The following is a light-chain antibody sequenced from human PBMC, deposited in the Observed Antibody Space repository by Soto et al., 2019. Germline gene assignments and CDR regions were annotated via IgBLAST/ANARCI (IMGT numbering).Light chain of an antibody. J-gene: IGKJ2*01. Sequence: EIVMTQSPATLSVSPGERATLSCRASQSVSSNLAWYQQKPGQAPRLLIYGASTRATGIPARFSGSGSGTELTLTISSLQSEDFAVYYCQQYNNWPDYTFGQGTKLEIK. CDR1: QSVSSN. CDR2: GAS. V-gene: IGKV3-15*01. CDR3: QQYNNWPDYT.